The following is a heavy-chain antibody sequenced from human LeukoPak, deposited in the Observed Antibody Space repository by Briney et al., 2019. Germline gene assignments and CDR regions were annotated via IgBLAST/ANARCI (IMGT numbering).Heavy chain of an antibody. CDR3: ASARWDD. V-gene: IGHV4-4*02. D-gene: IGHD4-23*01. CDR2: IHHSGST. CDR1: GFIFTGYF. Sequence: GSLRLSCAASGFIFTGYFMSWVRQPPGKGLEWIGEIHHSGSTNYNPSLRSRVTISVDISKNQFSLRLNSVTAADTAVYYCASARWDDWGQGTLVTVSS. J-gene: IGHJ4*02.